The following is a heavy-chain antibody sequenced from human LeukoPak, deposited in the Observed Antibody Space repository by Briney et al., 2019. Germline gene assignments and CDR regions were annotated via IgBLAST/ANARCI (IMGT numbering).Heavy chain of an antibody. J-gene: IGHJ4*02. V-gene: IGHV4-34*01. CDR2: INHSGST. CDR3: ARLRVKDCTNGVCYTEFDY. D-gene: IGHD2-8*01. CDR1: GGSMSPYH. Sequence: SETLSLTCTVSGGSMSPYHWGWIRQPPGKGLEWIGEINHSGSTNYNPSLKSRVTISVDTSKNQFSLKLSSVTAADTAVYYCARLRVKDCTNGVCYTEFDYWGQGTLVTVSS.